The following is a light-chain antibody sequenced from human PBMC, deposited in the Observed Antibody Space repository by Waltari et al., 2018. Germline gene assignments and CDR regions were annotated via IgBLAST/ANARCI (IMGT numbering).Light chain of an antibody. CDR1: SSDVGNSNL. Sequence: QSALTQPASVSGSPGQSITISYTGTSSDVGNSNLVSWYQQHPGKAPKLMIYEVNKRPSGVSNRFSGSKSGNTASLTISGLQAEDEADYYCYSYAGSYTWVFGGGTKLTVL. CDR2: EVN. CDR3: YSYAGSYTWV. V-gene: IGLV2-23*02. J-gene: IGLJ3*02.